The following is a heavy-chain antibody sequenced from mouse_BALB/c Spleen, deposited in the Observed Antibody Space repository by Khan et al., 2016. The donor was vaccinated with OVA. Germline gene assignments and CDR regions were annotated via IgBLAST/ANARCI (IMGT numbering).Heavy chain of an antibody. CDR1: GFSLTSNG. D-gene: IGHD1-3*01. Sequence: QMQLEESGPGLVAPSQSLSITCTVSGFSLTSNGVSWVHQHPGKGLEWLGVIWGDGSINYHSVLKSRLSISKDNSKSQVFLKLNSTQTDDTATYYFAKQKVFYFDYGGQGTTLTVSS. CDR2: IWGDGSI. V-gene: IGHV2-3*01. CDR3: AKQKVFYFDY. J-gene: IGHJ2*01.